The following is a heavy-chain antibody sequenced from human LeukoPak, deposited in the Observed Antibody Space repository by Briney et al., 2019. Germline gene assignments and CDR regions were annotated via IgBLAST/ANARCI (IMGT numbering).Heavy chain of an antibody. CDR1: GYTFTSYG. Sequence: ASVKVSCKASGYTFTSYGISWVRQAPGQGLEWMGWISAYNGNTNYAQKFQGRVTITTDESTSTAYMELSSLRSEDTAVYYCARDTTRALLWFGERGMDVWGQGTTVTVSS. J-gene: IGHJ6*02. D-gene: IGHD3-10*01. CDR3: ARDTTRALLWFGERGMDV. V-gene: IGHV1-18*01. CDR2: ISAYNGNT.